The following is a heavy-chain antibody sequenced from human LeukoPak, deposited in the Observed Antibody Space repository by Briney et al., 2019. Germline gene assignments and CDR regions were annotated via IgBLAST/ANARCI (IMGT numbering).Heavy chain of an antibody. D-gene: IGHD5-18*01. CDR2: IYSGGST. Sequence: PGGSLRLSCAASGFTVSSNYMSWVRQAPGKGLEWVSVIYSGGSTYYADSVKGRFTISRDNSKNTLYLQMNSLRAEDTAVYYCASNRDRGAPHLSDTAMLFDYWGQGTLVTVSS. V-gene: IGHV3-66*01. CDR1: GFTVSSNY. CDR3: ASNRDRGAPHLSDTAMLFDY. J-gene: IGHJ4*02.